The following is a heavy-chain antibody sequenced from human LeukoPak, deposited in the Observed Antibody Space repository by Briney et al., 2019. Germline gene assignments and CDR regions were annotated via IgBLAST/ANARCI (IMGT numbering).Heavy chain of an antibody. CDR3: ADFGVVTHWFDP. CDR2: FDPESGER. J-gene: IGHJ5*02. CDR1: GFAFTEMS. D-gene: IGHD3-3*01. Sequence: APVTVSCKVSGFAFTEMSIHWVRQTPRKGLEWMGGFDPESGERVYAQSFRGRVTLSEDTSTDTAYMELSSLTSEDTAVYYCADFGVVTHWFDPWGQGTLVTVSS. V-gene: IGHV1-24*01.